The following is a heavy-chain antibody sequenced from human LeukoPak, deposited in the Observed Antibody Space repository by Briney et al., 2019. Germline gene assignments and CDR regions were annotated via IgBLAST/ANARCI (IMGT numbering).Heavy chain of an antibody. Sequence: GGSLRLSCAASGFTFSSYGMSWVRQAPGKGLEWVSAISGSGGSTYYADSVKGRFTISRDNSKNTVHLQMNSLRAEDTAVYYCAKRLSASDWFEVDYWGQGTLVTVSS. CDR1: GFTFSSYG. CDR3: AKRLSASDWFEVDY. V-gene: IGHV3-23*01. D-gene: IGHD3-9*01. J-gene: IGHJ4*02. CDR2: ISGSGGST.